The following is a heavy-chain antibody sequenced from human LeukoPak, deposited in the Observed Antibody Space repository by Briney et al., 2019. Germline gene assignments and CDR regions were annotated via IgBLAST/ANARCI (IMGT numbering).Heavy chain of an antibody. Sequence: PSETLSLTCAVYGGSFSGYYWSWIRQPPGKGLEWIGEINHSGSTNYNPSLKSRVTISVDTSKTQFSLKLSSVTAADTAVYYCARGLLWFGEFWGYFDYWGQGTLVTVSS. CDR3: ARGLLWFGEFWGYFDY. D-gene: IGHD3-10*01. J-gene: IGHJ4*02. CDR1: GGSFSGYY. V-gene: IGHV4-34*01. CDR2: INHSGST.